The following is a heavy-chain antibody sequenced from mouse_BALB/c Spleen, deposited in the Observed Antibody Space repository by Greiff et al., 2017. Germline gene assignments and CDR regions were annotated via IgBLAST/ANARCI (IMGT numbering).Heavy chain of an antibody. J-gene: IGHJ4*01. CDR3: ARENYRAMDY. D-gene: IGHD2-1*01. V-gene: IGHV7-3*02. CDR1: GFTFTDYY. CDR2: IRNKANGYTT. Sequence: EVQGVESGGGLVQPGGSLRLSCATSGFTFTDYYMSWVRQPPGKALEWLGFIRNKANGYTTEYSASVKGRFTISRDNSQSILYLQMNNLRAEDSATDYGARENYRAMDYWGQGTSVTVSS.